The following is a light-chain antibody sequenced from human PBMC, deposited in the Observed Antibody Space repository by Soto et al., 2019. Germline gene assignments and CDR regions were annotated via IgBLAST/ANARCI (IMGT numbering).Light chain of an antibody. CDR3: SSYTSSSPYV. V-gene: IGLV2-14*01. Sequence: QSALTQPASVSGSLGQSITISCTGTRTDIGGYNYVSWYQQHPGKAPKLMIYEVSNRPSGVSNRFSGSKSGNTASLTISGLQAEDEADYYCSSYTSSSPYVFGTGTKVTVL. J-gene: IGLJ1*01. CDR1: RTDIGGYNY. CDR2: EVS.